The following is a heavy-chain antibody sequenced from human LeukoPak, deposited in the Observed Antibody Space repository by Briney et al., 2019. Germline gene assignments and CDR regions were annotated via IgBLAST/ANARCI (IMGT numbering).Heavy chain of an antibody. CDR2: IYTSGSA. Sequence: SQTLSLTCTVSGGSISSGSYYWNWIRQPAGKGLEWIGRIYTSGSANYNPSLKSRVTISVDTSKNQFSLKLSSVTAADTAVYYCARRSSGYYYPFDYWGQGTLVTVSS. D-gene: IGHD3-22*01. CDR1: GGSISSGSYY. J-gene: IGHJ4*02. V-gene: IGHV4-61*02. CDR3: ARRSSGYYYPFDY.